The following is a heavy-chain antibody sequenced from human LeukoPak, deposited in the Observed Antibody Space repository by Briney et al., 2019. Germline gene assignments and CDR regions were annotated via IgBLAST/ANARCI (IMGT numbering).Heavy chain of an antibody. CDR2: IYHSGST. V-gene: IGHV4-38-2*02. D-gene: IGHD3-10*01. CDR3: ARALTMVRGMDV. J-gene: IGHJ6*02. CDR1: GYSISSGYY. Sequence: SETLSLTCTVSGYSISSGYYWGWIRQPPGKGLEWIGSIYHSGSTYYNPSLKSRVTMSVDTSKNQFSLKLSSVTAADTAVYYCARALTMVRGMDVWGQGTTVTVSS.